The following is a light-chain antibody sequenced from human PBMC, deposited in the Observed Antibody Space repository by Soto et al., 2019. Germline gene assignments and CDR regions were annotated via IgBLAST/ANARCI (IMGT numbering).Light chain of an antibody. V-gene: IGLV1-44*01. CDR1: SSNIGSNT. J-gene: IGLJ1*01. Sequence: QSVLTQPPSASGTPGQRVTISCSGSSSNIGSNTVNWYQQLPGTAPKLLIYSHNQRPSGVPDRFSGSKSGTSASLAIIRLQSEDEDDYYCAAWDDSLNGRVFGTGTKLTVL. CDR2: SHN. CDR3: AAWDDSLNGRV.